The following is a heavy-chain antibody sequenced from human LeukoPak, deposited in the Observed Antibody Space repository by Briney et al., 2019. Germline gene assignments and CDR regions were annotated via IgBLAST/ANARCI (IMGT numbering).Heavy chain of an antibody. CDR2: INHSGST. J-gene: IGHJ4*02. D-gene: IGHD1-26*01. Sequence: PSETLSLTCAVYGGSFSGYYWSWIRQPPGKGLEWIGEINHSGSTNYNPSLKSRVTISVDTSKNQFSLKLSSVTAADTAVYYCARLPVVDYSGSYYGGDYFDYWGQGTLVTVSS. CDR3: ARLPVVDYSGSYYGGDYFDY. CDR1: GGSFSGYY. V-gene: IGHV4-34*01.